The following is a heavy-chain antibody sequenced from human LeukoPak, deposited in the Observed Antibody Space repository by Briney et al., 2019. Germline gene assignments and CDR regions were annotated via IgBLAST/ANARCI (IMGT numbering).Heavy chain of an antibody. CDR1: GGSFSGYY. V-gene: IGHV4-34*01. CDR2: INHSGST. CDR3: AREALPGVWGNYRPT. Sequence: SETLSLTCAVYGGSFSGYYWSWIRQPPGKGLEWIGEINHSGSTNYNPSLKSRVTISVDTSKNQFSLKLSSVTAADTAVYFCAREALPGVWGNYRPTWGQGTLVIVSS. D-gene: IGHD3-16*02. J-gene: IGHJ4*02.